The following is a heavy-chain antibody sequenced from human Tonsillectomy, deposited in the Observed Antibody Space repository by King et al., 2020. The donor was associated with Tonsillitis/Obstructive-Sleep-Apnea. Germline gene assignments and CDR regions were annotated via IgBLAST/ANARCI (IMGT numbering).Heavy chain of an antibody. CDR1: GFTVSSNY. V-gene: IGHV3-53*01. CDR2: IYSGGST. Sequence: DVQLVQSGGGLIQPGGSLRLSCAASGFTVSSNYMSWVRQAPGKGLEWVSVIYSGGSTYYADSVKGRFTISRDNSKNTLYLQMNSLRAEDTAVYYCASRPYYDSSGYFDAFDICGQGTMVTVSS. D-gene: IGHD3-22*01. CDR3: ASRPYYDSSGYFDAFDI. J-gene: IGHJ3*02.